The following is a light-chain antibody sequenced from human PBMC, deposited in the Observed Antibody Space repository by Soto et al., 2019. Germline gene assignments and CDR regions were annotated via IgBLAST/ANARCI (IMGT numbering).Light chain of an antibody. CDR2: DAS. V-gene: IGKV1-5*01. Sequence: DFQMTQSPSTLSAFVGDRVTITCRVSQTISDWLAWYQQKPGTAPKLLIYDASNLASGVPSRFSGSGSGTEFTLTISTLQPDDFATYYCQQYNSFPYTFGQGTKLEIK. CDR3: QQYNSFPYT. J-gene: IGKJ2*01. CDR1: QTISDW.